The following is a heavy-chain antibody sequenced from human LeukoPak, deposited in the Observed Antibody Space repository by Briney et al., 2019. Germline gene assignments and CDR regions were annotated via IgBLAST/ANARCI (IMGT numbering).Heavy chain of an antibody. CDR3: ARDDVWDSGGFDY. CDR1: GGSISSDNYY. Sequence: SETLSLTCTVSGGSISSDNYYWSWIRQPAGKGLEWIGRIYTSGSTNYNPSLKSRVTMSVDTSKNQFSLKLSSVTAADTAVYYCARDDVWDSGGFDYWGQGTLLTVSS. CDR2: IYTSGST. V-gene: IGHV4-61*02. J-gene: IGHJ4*02. D-gene: IGHD2-15*01.